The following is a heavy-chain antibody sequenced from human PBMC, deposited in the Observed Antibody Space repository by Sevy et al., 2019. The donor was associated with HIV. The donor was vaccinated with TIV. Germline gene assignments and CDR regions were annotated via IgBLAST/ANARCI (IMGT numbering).Heavy chain of an antibody. J-gene: IGHJ4*02. D-gene: IGHD1-1*01. V-gene: IGHV3-23*01. CDR2: ISGSGGST. Sequence: GGSLRLSCAASGFTFSSYAMRWDRQAPGKGLEWVSGISGSGGSTYYADSVKGRFTISRDNSKNTLYMQMNSLRAEDTAVYYCAKDGKKRSATGDFDCWGQGTLVTVSS. CDR1: GFTFSSYA. CDR3: AKDGKKRSATGDFDC.